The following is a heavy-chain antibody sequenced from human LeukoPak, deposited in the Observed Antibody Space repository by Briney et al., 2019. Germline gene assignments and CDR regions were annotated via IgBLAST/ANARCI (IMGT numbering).Heavy chain of an antibody. V-gene: IGHV4-59*08. CDR2: IYYSGST. Sequence: SETLSLTCTVSGGXISSYYCSWIRQPPGKGLEWIGYIYYSGSTNYNPSLKSRVTISVDTSKNQFSLKLSSVTAADTAVYYCARSIWGKQDYWGQGTLVTVSS. CDR3: ARSIWGKQDY. CDR1: GGXISSYY. D-gene: IGHD3-16*01. J-gene: IGHJ4*02.